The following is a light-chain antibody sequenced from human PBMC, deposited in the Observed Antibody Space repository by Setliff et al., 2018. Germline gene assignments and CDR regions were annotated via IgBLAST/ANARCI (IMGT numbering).Light chain of an antibody. Sequence: VLTQPPSVSGAPGQRVTISCTGSSSNIGAGYDVHWYQQLPGTAPKLLIYGNSNRPSGVPDRFSGSKSGTSASLAITGLQAEDGADYYCQSYDSSLSALYVFGTGTKVTVL. CDR3: QSYDSSLSALYV. J-gene: IGLJ1*01. V-gene: IGLV1-40*01. CDR1: SSNIGAGYD. CDR2: GNS.